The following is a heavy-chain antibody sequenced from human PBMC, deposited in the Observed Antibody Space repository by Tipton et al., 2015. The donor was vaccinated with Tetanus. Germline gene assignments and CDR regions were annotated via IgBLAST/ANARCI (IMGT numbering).Heavy chain of an antibody. D-gene: IGHD2-21*01. J-gene: IGHJ3*02. CDR2: IDPSDSYT. CDR3: ARRRSPDSILGTEGVFDI. Sequence: QLVQSGAEVKKPGESLRISCKGSGYSFSSYWISWVRQMPGKGLEWMGRIDPSDSYTNYSPSFQGHVTITADKSISTAYLQWSSLKAWDTAMYYCARRRSPDSILGTEGVFDIWGQGTMVPVSS. V-gene: IGHV5-10-1*01. CDR1: GYSFSSYW.